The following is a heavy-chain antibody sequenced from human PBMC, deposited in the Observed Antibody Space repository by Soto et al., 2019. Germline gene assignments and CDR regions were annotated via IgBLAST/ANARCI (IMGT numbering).Heavy chain of an antibody. CDR2: IYYSGST. CDR3: ARTGGIAAGTGYYYDMDV. J-gene: IGHJ6*03. CDR1: GGSFSSYY. V-gene: IGHV4-59*01. Sequence: QVQLQESGPGLVKPSETLSLTCTVSGGSFSSYYWSWIRQPPGKGLEWIGYIYYSGSTNYNPSLKSRVIISVATSKNQFSLMLSSATAADTAVYYCARTGGIAAGTGYYYDMDVWGKGTTVTVSS. D-gene: IGHD6-13*01.